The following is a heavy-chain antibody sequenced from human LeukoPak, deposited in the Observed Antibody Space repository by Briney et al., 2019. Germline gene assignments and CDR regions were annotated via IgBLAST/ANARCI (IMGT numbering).Heavy chain of an antibody. J-gene: IGHJ4*02. Sequence: SVKVSCKASGGTFSSYAISWVRQAPGQGLEWMGGIIPIFGTANYAQKFQGRVTITADKSTSTAYMELSSLRSEDTAVYYCARDNYDFWSGYYGHIDYWGQGTLVTVSS. CDR3: ARDNYDFWSGYYGHIDY. CDR1: GGTFSSYA. CDR2: IIPIFGTA. D-gene: IGHD3-3*01. V-gene: IGHV1-69*06.